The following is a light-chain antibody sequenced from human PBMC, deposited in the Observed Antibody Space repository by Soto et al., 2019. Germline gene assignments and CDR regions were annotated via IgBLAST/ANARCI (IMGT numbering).Light chain of an antibody. V-gene: IGLV2-8*01. CDR2: EVT. CDR3: SSYTGGNPSYV. J-gene: IGLJ1*01. CDR1: SSDVGGYKF. Sequence: SVLTQPPSASGSPGQSVTISCTGTSSDVGGYKFVSWYQQHPGKAPKLLIYEVTQRPSGVPDRFSGSKSGNTASLTVSGLQAEDDADYYCSSYTGGNPSYVFGTGTKVTVL.